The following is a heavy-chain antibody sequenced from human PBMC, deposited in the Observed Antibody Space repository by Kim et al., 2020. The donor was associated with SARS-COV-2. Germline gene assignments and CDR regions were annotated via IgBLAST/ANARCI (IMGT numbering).Heavy chain of an antibody. D-gene: IGHD6-6*01. V-gene: IGHV4-31*03. J-gene: IGHJ6*02. CDR3: AIRRNRPYGLDV. CDR2: ISYSGGA. Sequence: SETLSLTCTVSGGSISSDTYYWNWIRQFPGEGLEWIGDISYSGGASYNPSLNSRVTFSLDTPNNQFSLNLSSVTAADTAVYFCAIRRNRPYGLDVWGQGTTVTVSS. CDR1: GGSISSDTYY.